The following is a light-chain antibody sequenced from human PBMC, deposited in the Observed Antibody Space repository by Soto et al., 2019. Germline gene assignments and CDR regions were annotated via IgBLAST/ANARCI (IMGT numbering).Light chain of an antibody. V-gene: IGLV2-23*03. J-gene: IGLJ2*01. CDR3: CSYAGSSTFVV. Sequence: QSALTQPASVSGSPGQSITISCTGTSSDVGGFNYVSWYQQHPGKAPKLMIYEGSKRPSGVSNRFSGSKSGNTASLTISGLQDEDEADYYCCSYAGSSTFVVFGGGTKLTVL. CDR1: SSDVGGFNY. CDR2: EGS.